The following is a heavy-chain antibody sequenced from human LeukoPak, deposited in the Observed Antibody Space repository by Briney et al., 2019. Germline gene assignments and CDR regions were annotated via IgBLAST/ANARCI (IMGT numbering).Heavy chain of an antibody. V-gene: IGHV3-7*03. D-gene: IGHD3-16*01. Sequence: PGGSLRLSCGASGFTFSNYWMSWVRQARGKGLEGGANIKFEGSEKFYVDSVKGRFTISRDNSKNSLYLEMNSLRAEDTAVYYCAKGSEYLWGSSLENYYYFYMDVWGKGTTVTDSS. CDR1: GFTFSNYW. CDR2: IKFEGSEK. CDR3: AKGSEYLWGSSLENYYYFYMDV. J-gene: IGHJ6*03.